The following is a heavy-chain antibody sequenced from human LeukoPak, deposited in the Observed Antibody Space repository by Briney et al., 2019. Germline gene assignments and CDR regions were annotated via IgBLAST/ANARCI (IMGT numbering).Heavy chain of an antibody. CDR1: GFSLTTSGVG. J-gene: IGHJ4*02. D-gene: IGHD3-22*01. CDR3: AHSRYYDSRPYL. CDR2: IYWDDDK. V-gene: IGHV2-5*02. Sequence: SGPTLVRPTQTLTLTCAFSGFSLTTSGVGVGRIRQPPGKALEWLALIYWDDDKRYSPSLKSRLTITQDTSKNQVVLTMTNMDPVDTATYYCAHSRYYDSRPYLWGQGTLVTVSS.